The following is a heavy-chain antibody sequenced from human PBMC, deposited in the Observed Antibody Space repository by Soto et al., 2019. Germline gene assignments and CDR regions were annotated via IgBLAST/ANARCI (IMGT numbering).Heavy chain of an antibody. D-gene: IGHD2-15*01. Sequence: QVQLVQSGAEVKKPGASVKVSCKASGYTFTSYGISWVRQAPGQGLEWMGWISAYNGNTNYAQKLQGRVTMTTDTPTSTAYRELRRLSSDDTAVYYCVVAPHPSPFAYGGKEPRVTFPS. J-gene: IGHJ4*02. V-gene: IGHV1-18*01. CDR3: VVAPHPSPFAY. CDR2: ISAYNGNT. CDR1: GYTFTSYG.